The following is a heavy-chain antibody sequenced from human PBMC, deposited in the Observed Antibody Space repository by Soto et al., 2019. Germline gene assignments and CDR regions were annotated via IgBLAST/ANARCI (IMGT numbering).Heavy chain of an antibody. CDR3: ARDRTSLFGVVINWFDP. J-gene: IGHJ5*02. CDR1: GYTFTSYG. CDR2: ISAYNGNT. Sequence: ASVKVSCKASGYTFTSYGISWVRQAPGQGLEWMGWISAYNGNTNYAQKLQGRGTMTIDTSTSKAYMELSSLRSDDTAVYYCARDRTSLFGVVINWFDPWGQGTLVTVSS. D-gene: IGHD3-3*01. V-gene: IGHV1-18*01.